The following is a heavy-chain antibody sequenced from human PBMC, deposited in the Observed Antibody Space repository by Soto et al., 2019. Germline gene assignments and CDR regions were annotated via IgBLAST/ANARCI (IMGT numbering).Heavy chain of an antibody. CDR1: GYDFTTYG. V-gene: IGHV1-18*01. Sequence: VHLVQSGAEVKKSGASVKVSCKGSGYDFTTYGITCVRQAPGQGLEWMAWISAHNSNTDYAQKLQGRVTVTRDTSTSTAYMELRSRRSDDTAVYDCARGRYGDYWGQGALVTVSS. J-gene: IGHJ4*02. D-gene: IGHD1-1*01. CDR3: ARGRYGDY. CDR2: ISAHNSNT.